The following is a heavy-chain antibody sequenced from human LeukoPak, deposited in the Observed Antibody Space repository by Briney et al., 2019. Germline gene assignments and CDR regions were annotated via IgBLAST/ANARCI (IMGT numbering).Heavy chain of an antibody. J-gene: IGHJ4*02. D-gene: IGHD3-9*01. CDR2: IYYSGLT. V-gene: IGHV4-59*01. CDR1: GGSINNYY. CDR3: ARHKFDYYFDY. Sequence: SETLSLTCTVSGGSINNYYWSWIRQPPGKGLEWIGYIYYSGLTGYNPALGSRVTISVDTSKNQFSLKLGSVTTADTALYYCARHKFDYYFDYWGQGTLVTVSS.